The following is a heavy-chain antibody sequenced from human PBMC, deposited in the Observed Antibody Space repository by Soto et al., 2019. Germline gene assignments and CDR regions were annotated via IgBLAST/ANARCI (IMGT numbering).Heavy chain of an antibody. Sequence: PGGSLRLSCAASGFTFSSYAMHWVRQAPGKXLGWVAVISYDGSNKYYADSVKGRFTISRDNSKNTLYLQMNSLRAEDTAVYYCARDQLRVVPAAILGNYYYYYGIDVWGQGPTFTVSS. CDR2: ISYDGSNK. CDR3: ARDQLRVVPAAILGNYYYYYGIDV. J-gene: IGHJ6*02. D-gene: IGHD2-2*01. V-gene: IGHV3-30-3*01. CDR1: GFTFSSYA.